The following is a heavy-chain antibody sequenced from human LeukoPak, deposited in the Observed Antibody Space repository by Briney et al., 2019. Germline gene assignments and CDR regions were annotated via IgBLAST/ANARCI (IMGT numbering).Heavy chain of an antibody. CDR1: GFTFGDYV. CDR2: IRSKGYGGTT. CDR3: TRGAYAAGY. Sequence: PGRSLRLSCTASGFTFGDYVMSWVRQAPGKGLEWVGFIRSKGYGGTTEYAASVKGRFTISRDVSKSFAYLQINSLKTEDTGVYYCTRGAYAAGYWGQGTLVTVSS. V-gene: IGHV3-49*04. D-gene: IGHD4-17*01. J-gene: IGHJ4*02.